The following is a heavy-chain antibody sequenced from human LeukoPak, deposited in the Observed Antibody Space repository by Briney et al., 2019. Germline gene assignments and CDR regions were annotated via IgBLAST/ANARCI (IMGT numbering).Heavy chain of an antibody. V-gene: IGHV3-43*02. J-gene: IGHJ4*02. CDR2: ITGDGGRT. CDR1: GFTFDDYA. D-gene: IGHD3-22*01. CDR3: AKDRDTSGYTH. Sequence: GGSLRLSCAASGFTFDDYAMHWVRQAPGKGLEWVSFITGDGGRTYYADSVKGRFTISRDNSKKSLYLQMSRLRTEDTALYFCAKDRDTSGYTHWGQGTLVSVS.